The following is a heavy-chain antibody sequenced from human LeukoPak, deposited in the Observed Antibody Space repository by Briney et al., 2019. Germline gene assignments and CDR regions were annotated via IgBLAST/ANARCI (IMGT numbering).Heavy chain of an antibody. V-gene: IGHV4-30-2*01. CDR2: MYYGGST. D-gene: IGHD2-2*01. CDR3: ARGYCRSSSCPSFDY. Sequence: PSETLSLTCAVSGGSISSGGYSRSWIRQPPGEGLEWIGYMYYGGSTYHNPSLKSRVTISVDTSKNQFSLELNSVTAADTAVYYCARGYCRSSSCPSFDYWGQGTLVTVSS. CDR1: GGSISSGGYS. J-gene: IGHJ4*02.